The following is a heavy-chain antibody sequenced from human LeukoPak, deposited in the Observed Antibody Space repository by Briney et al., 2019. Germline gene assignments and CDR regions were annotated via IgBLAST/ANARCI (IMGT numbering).Heavy chain of an antibody. CDR3: ARGGPHYLARLDPFDY. D-gene: IGHD6-25*01. V-gene: IGHV4-34*01. Sequence: SETLSLTCAVYGGSFSGYYWSWIRQPPGKGLKWIGEISHSGSTHYNPSLKSRVTISVDTSKNQFSLKLSSVTAADTAVYYCARGGPHYLARLDPFDYWGQGTLVTVSS. CDR2: ISHSGST. J-gene: IGHJ4*02. CDR1: GGSFSGYY.